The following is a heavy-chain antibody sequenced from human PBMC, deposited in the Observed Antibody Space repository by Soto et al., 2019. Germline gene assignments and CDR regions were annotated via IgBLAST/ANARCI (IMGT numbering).Heavy chain of an antibody. J-gene: IGHJ4*02. D-gene: IGHD5-18*01. CDR1: SGSISSSNW. Sequence: PLETLSLTCAVSSGSISSSNWWSWVRQPPGKGLEWIGEIYHSGSTNYNPSLKSRVTISVDKSKNQFSLKLSSVTAADTAVYYCARGLYSYGWPFDYWGQGTLVTVSS. CDR2: IYHSGST. V-gene: IGHV4-4*02. CDR3: ARGLYSYGWPFDY.